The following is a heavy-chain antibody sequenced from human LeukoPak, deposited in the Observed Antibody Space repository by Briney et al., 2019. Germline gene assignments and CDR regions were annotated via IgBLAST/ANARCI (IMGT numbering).Heavy chain of an antibody. V-gene: IGHV3-20*04. CDR1: GFTFDDYG. CDR3: ARALRRYCSSTSCYYFDY. CDR2: INWNGGST. J-gene: IGHJ4*02. Sequence: GGSLRLSCAASGFTFDDYGMSWVRQAPGKGLEWVSGINWNGGSTGYADSVKGRFTISRDNAKNSLYLQMNSLRAEDTALYYCARALRRYCSSTSCYYFDYWGQGTLVTVSS. D-gene: IGHD2-2*01.